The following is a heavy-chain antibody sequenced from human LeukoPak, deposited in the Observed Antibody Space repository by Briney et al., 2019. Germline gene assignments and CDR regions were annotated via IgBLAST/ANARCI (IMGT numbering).Heavy chain of an antibody. Sequence: GGSLRLSCVASGFTFSSYAMSWVRLAPGKGLEWVSGIRDSGQRTYYADSVKGRFTISRDNSKNTLFLQMNGLRAEDSALYYCAKEMAASGVPYFDYWGQGILVTVSS. D-gene: IGHD6-13*01. J-gene: IGHJ4*02. CDR3: AKEMAASGVPYFDY. CDR2: IRDSGQRT. CDR1: GFTFSSYA. V-gene: IGHV3-23*01.